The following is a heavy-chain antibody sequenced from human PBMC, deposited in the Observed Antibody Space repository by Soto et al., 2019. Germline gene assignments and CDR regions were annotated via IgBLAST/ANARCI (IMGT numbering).Heavy chain of an antibody. V-gene: IGHV3-7*05. D-gene: IGHD2-2*01. Sequence: EVQLVESGGGLVQSGGSLRLSCAASGFTFSSYWMSWVRQGPGKGPEWVANIKQDGSEKYYMDSVKGRFTTSRDNAKNSLYLQMTSLRAEDTAVYHCAKSLSAIPGDSWGQGTLVTVSS. CDR3: AKSLSAIPGDS. J-gene: IGHJ4*02. CDR2: IKQDGSEK. CDR1: GFTFSSYW.